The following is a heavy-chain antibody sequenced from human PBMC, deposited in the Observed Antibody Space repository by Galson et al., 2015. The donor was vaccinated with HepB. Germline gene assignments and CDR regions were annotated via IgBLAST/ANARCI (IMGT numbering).Heavy chain of an antibody. CDR1: GFTFSSYW. J-gene: IGHJ4*02. V-gene: IGHV3-74*01. CDR3: ARPLITMFDPFDY. CDR2: INTYGSST. D-gene: IGHD3-10*02. Sequence: SLRLSCAASGFTFSSYWMHWVRQAPGKGLVWVARINTYGSSTSYADSVKGRFTISRDNAKNTRYLQMNSLRAEDTAVYYCARPLITMFDPFDYGGQGTLVTVSS.